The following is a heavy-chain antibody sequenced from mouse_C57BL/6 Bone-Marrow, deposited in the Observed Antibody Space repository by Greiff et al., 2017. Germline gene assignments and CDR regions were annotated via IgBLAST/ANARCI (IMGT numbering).Heavy chain of an antibody. V-gene: IGHV1-55*01. CDR1: GYTFTSYW. Sequence: QVHVKQPGAELVKPGASVKMSCKASGYTFTSYWITWVKQRPGQGLEWIGDIYPGSGSTNYNEKFKSKATLTVDTSSSTAYLQLSSLTSEDSAVYYCARGRTGDLDYWGQGTTLTVSS. CDR2: IYPGSGST. D-gene: IGHD4-1*01. CDR3: ARGRTGDLDY. J-gene: IGHJ2*01.